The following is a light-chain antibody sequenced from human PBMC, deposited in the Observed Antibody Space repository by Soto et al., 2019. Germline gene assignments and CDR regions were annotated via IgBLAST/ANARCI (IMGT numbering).Light chain of an antibody. CDR3: HQYGSSPYT. CDR1: QSVSSSY. CDR2: AAS. J-gene: IGKJ2*01. Sequence: VLTQSPGTLSLSPGEGATLSCRASQSVSSSYLAWYQQKPGQAPRLLMFAASSRATGIPDRFSGSGSGTDFTLTIRRLEPEDFAVYFCHQYGSSPYTFGQGPKLE. V-gene: IGKV3-20*01.